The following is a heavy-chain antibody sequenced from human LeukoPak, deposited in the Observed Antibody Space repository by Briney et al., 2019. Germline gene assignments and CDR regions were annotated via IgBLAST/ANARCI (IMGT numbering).Heavy chain of an antibody. J-gene: IGHJ4*02. V-gene: IGHV3-48*04. CDR2: ISSTSSTI. D-gene: IGHD3-16*01. Sequence: GGSLRLSCAASGFTFSSYTMNWVRQAPGKGLECVSSISSTSSTIYYADSVKGRFTISRDNAKNSLYLQMNSLRAGDTAVYYCARGLGPHYWGQGTLVTVS. CDR3: ARGLGPHY. CDR1: GFTFSSYT.